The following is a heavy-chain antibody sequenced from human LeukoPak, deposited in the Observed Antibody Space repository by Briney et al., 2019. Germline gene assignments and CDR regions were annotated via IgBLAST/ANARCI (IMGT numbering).Heavy chain of an antibody. CDR1: GYTFTGYS. V-gene: IGHV1-2*02. D-gene: IGHD5-12*01. J-gene: IGHJ4*02. CDR3: ARELRGSGYDLFDY. CDR2: ISPHSGVT. Sequence: ASVKVSRKASGYTFTGYSMHWVRQAPGQGLEWMGWISPHSGVTNYAQKFQGRVTMTWDTSISTAYMELSRLTSDDTAVYYCARELRGSGYDLFDYWGQGTLVTVSS.